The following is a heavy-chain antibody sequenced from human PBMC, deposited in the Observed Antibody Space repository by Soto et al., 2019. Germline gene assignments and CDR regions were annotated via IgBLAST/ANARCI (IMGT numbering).Heavy chain of an antibody. CDR3: ARDGVTMVRGAIPPLFDY. CDR2: ISYDGSNK. J-gene: IGHJ4*02. D-gene: IGHD3-10*01. Sequence: QVQLVESGGGVVQPGRSLRLSCAASGFTFSSYAMHWVRQAPGKGLEWVAVISYDGSNKYYADSVKGRFTISRDNSKNTQYLQMNSLRAEDSAVYYCARDGVTMVRGAIPPLFDYWGQGTLVTVSS. V-gene: IGHV3-30-3*01. CDR1: GFTFSSYA.